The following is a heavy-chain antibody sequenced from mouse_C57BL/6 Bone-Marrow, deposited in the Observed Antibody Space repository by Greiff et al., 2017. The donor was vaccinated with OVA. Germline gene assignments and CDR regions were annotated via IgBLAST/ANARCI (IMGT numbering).Heavy chain of an antibody. V-gene: IGHV1-81*01. D-gene: IGHD1-1*01. CDR1: GYTFTSYG. CDR2: IYPRSGNT. J-gene: IGHJ4*01. CDR3: ARVSYYYGSSSGYYAMDY. Sequence: QVQLKQSGAELARPGASVKLSCKASGYTFTSYGISWVKQRTGQGLEWIGEIYPRSGNTYYNEKFKGKATLTADKSSSTAYMELRSLTSEDSAVYFCARVSYYYGSSSGYYAMDYWGQGTSVTVSS.